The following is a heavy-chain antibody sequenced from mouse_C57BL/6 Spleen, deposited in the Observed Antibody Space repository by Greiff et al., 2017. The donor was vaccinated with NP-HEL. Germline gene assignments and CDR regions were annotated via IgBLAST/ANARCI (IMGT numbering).Heavy chain of an antibody. CDR2: IDPEDGET. D-gene: IGHD2-4*01. CDR3: ARRAIYYDYLYAMDY. V-gene: IGHV14-2*01. Sequence: VQLQQSGAELVKPGASVKLSCTASGFNIKDYYMHWVKQRTEQGLEWIGRIDPEDGETKYAQKFQGKATITADTSSNPAYLQLSSLTSEDTAVYYCARRAIYYDYLYAMDYWGQGTSVTVSS. CDR1: GFNIKDYY. J-gene: IGHJ4*01.